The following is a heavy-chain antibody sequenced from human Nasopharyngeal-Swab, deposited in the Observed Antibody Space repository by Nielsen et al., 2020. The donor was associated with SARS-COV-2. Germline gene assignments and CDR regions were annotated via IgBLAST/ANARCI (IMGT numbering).Heavy chain of an antibody. CDR3: ATIYAIVGASGSFDY. CDR2: FDPEDGET. CDR1: GYTLTKLS. J-gene: IGHJ4*02. Sequence: ASVKVSCKVSGYTLTKLSMHWVRQAPGKGLEWMGGFDPEDGETIYAQKFQGRVTMTEDTSTDTAYMELSSLRSEDTAVYYCATIYAIVGASGSFDYWGQGTLVTVSS. D-gene: IGHD1-26*01. V-gene: IGHV1-24*01.